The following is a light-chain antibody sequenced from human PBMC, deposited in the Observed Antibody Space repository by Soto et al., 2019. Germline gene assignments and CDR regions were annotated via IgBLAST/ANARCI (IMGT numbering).Light chain of an antibody. CDR2: GAS. CDR1: QTITRN. J-gene: IGKJ1*01. Sequence: EIVMTQSPATLSVSPGERATLSCRASQTITRNLAWYQQNPGQPPRLLIYGASTRATGVPVRFSGSGSGTEFTLTISSLQSEDFAVYYCQQYNNWPMWTFGQGTKVDIK. CDR3: QQYNNWPMWT. V-gene: IGKV3-15*01.